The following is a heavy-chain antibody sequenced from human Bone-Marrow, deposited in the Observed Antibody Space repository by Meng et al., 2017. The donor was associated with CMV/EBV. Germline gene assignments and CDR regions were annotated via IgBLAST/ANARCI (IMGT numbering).Heavy chain of an antibody. CDR1: GFTFDDYG. Sequence: GGSLRLSCAASGFTFDDYGMSWVRQAPGKGLEWVSGINWNGGSTGYADSVKGRFTISRDNAKNSLYLQMNSLRVEDTAVYYCAKPGARGTWDDGFDIWGQGTMAT. CDR3: AKPGARGTWDDGFDI. D-gene: IGHD3-16*01. J-gene: IGHJ3*02. V-gene: IGHV3-20*04. CDR2: INWNGGST.